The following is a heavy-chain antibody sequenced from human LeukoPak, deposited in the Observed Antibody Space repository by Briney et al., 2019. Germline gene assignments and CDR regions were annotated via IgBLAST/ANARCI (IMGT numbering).Heavy chain of an antibody. V-gene: IGHV1-46*01. J-gene: IGHJ4*02. CDR1: GYTFTSYY. D-gene: IGHD5-12*01. CDR2: INPNGGST. CDR3: ARVVATTQDY. Sequence: ASVKVSCKASGYTFTSYYMHWVRQAPGQGLEWMGIINPNGGSTSYAQKFQGRVTMTTDTSTSTVYMELSSLRSDDTAVYYCARVVATTQDYWGQGTLVTVSS.